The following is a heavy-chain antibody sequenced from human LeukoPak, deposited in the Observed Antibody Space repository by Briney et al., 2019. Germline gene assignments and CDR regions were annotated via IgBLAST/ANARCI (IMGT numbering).Heavy chain of an antibody. Sequence: ASVRVSCKASGYTFTAYYMHWVRQAPGQGLEWMGWINPNSGGTNYAQKFQGRVTMTRDTSISTASMELGRLKSDDTALYYCAGGMTGGDYWGQGTLVTVSS. CDR3: AGGMTGGDY. CDR1: GYTFTAYY. D-gene: IGHD3-10*01. J-gene: IGHJ4*02. CDR2: INPNSGGT. V-gene: IGHV1-2*02.